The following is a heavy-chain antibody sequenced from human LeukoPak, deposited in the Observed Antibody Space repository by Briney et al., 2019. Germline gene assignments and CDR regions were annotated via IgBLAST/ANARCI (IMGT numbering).Heavy chain of an antibody. CDR2: ISASGGST. V-gene: IGHV3-23*01. J-gene: IGHJ4*02. D-gene: IGHD1-26*01. CDR1: GSPFGTPG. CDR3: AKDQRWESPHYLDS. Sequence: QTGGSWGLSWPAPGSPFGTPGIGGARQVPGRGLNWFPGISASGGSTYYADSVRGRFTISRDNSKNTLYVQMNSLRDEDTAVYYCAKDQRWESPHYLDSWGQGTLVTVSS.